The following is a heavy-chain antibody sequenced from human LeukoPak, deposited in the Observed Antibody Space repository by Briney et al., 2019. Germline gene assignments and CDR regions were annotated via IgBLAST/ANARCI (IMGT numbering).Heavy chain of an antibody. CDR2: IIYILGIA. CDR3: ASLRFGELSADY. Sequence: ASVKVSCKASGGTFSSYGIIWVRQAPGQGLEWMGRIIYILGIANYAQKFQGRVTITADKSTSTAYMELSSLRSEDTAVYYCASLRFGELSADYWGQGTLVTVSS. J-gene: IGHJ4*02. D-gene: IGHD3-10*01. V-gene: IGHV1-69*04. CDR1: GGTFSSYG.